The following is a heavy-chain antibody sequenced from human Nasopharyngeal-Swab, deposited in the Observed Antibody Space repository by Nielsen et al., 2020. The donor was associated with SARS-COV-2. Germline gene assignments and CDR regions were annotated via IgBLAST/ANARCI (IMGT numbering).Heavy chain of an antibody. J-gene: IGHJ3*02. Sequence: GESLKISCAASGFTFNSYSMNWVRQAPGKGLEWVSAISGSGGSTYYADSVKGRFTISRDNSKNTLYLQMNSLRAEDTTVYYCAKEAYGGNSGESAFDIWGHGTMVTVSS. V-gene: IGHV3-23*01. CDR2: ISGSGGST. D-gene: IGHD4-23*01. CDR3: AKEAYGGNSGESAFDI. CDR1: GFTFNSYS.